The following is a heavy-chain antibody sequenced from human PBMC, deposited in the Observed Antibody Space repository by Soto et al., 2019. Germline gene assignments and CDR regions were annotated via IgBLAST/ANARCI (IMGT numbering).Heavy chain of an antibody. CDR2: FDPEDGET. CDR1: GYTLTELS. V-gene: IGHV1-24*01. Sequence: ASVKVSCKVSGYTLTELSMHWVRQAPGKGLEWMGGFDPEDGETIYAQKFQGRVTMTEDTSTDTAYMELSSLRSEDTAVYYCATSPAPFDDYGDSAGDYWGQGTLVTVSS. CDR3: ATSPAPFDDYGDSAGDY. J-gene: IGHJ4*02. D-gene: IGHD4-17*01.